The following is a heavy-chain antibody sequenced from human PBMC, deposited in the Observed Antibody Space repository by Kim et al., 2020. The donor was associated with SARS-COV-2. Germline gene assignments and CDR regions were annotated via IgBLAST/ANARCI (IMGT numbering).Heavy chain of an antibody. V-gene: IGHV3-73*01. CDR2: IRSKVNGYAT. CDR3: TRVRGTTLGFWDVFDI. Sequence: LSLTCGASGFTFSDSAMHWVRRASGKGLEWVGRIRSKVNGYATAYSASVRGRFTISRDDSRNTAYLQMNSLRTEDTAVYYCTRVRGTTLGFWDVFDIWGQGKMDDVAS. J-gene: IGHJ3*02. D-gene: IGHD1-1*01. CDR1: GFTFSDSA.